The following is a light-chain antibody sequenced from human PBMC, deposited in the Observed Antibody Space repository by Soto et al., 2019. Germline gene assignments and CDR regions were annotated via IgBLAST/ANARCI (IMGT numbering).Light chain of an antibody. V-gene: IGLV2-14*01. CDR2: DVS. J-gene: IGLJ1*01. CDR1: SSEVGGYNY. Sequence: QSVLTQPASLSGSPGQSITISCTGTSSEVGGYNYVSWYQQHPGKAPKLMIYDVSNRPSGVSNRFSGSKSGNTASLTISGLQAEDEADYYCSSYTSSSTPLVFGTGTKVTVL. CDR3: SSYTSSSTPLV.